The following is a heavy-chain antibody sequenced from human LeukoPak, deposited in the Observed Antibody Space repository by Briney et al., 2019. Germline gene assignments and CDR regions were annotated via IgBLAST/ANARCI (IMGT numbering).Heavy chain of an antibody. V-gene: IGHV4-61*02. J-gene: IGHJ6*03. D-gene: IGHD2-2*02. CDR1: GGSISSGSYY. Sequence: SETLSLTCTVSGGSISSGSYYWSWIRQPAGKGLEWIGRIYTSGSTNYNPSLKSRVTISVDTSKNQFSLKLSSVTAADTAAYYCARAGLVVVPAAISYYYYYMDVWSKGTTVTISS. CDR2: IYTSGST. CDR3: ARAGLVVVPAAISYYYYYMDV.